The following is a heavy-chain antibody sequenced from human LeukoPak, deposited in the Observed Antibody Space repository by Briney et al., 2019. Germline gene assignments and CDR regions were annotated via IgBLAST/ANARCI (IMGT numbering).Heavy chain of an antibody. J-gene: IGHJ5*02. CDR2: IFSSGTT. V-gene: IGHV4-4*07. CDR1: GGSINNYV. CDR3: ARDRGSDGSDQLDP. Sequence: SETLSLTCTVSGGSINNYVLIWIRQPAGKGLEWIGRIFSSGTTNYNPSLKRRATMSVDTSKNQFSLKLSSVTAADTAVYYCARDRGSDGSDQLDPWGQGTLVTVSS. D-gene: IGHD3-10*01.